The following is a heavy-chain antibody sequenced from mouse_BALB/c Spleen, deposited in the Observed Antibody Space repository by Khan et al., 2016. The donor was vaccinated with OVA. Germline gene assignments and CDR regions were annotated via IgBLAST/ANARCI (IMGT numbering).Heavy chain of an antibody. V-gene: IGHV1-76*01. CDR1: GYIFTSYW. Sequence: QVQLKQSGAELVRPGASVKLSCKTSGYIFTSYWIHWVKQRSGQGLEWIAWIYPGTDNTYYNEKFKDKATLTADKSSSTAYMQLSSLKSEDSDVYCCAREEALYHFDHWGQGTTLTVSS. CDR2: IYPGTDNT. J-gene: IGHJ2*01. CDR3: AREEALYHFDH. D-gene: IGHD3-2*02.